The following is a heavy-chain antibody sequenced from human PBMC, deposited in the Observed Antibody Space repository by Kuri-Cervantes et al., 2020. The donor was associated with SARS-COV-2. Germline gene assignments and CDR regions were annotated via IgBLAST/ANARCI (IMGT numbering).Heavy chain of an antibody. J-gene: IGHJ4*02. CDR2: IWYDGSNK. CDR1: GFTFSSYG. D-gene: IGHD4-17*01. Sequence: GESLKISFAASGFTFSSYGMHWVRQAPGKGLEWGAVIWYDGSNKYHADPVKGRFTIARDNSKNTLYLQMNCLRAEDTAVYYCARVDTAHRFNYGDYFDYWGQGTLVTVSS. V-gene: IGHV3-33*01. CDR3: ARVDTAHRFNYGDYFDY.